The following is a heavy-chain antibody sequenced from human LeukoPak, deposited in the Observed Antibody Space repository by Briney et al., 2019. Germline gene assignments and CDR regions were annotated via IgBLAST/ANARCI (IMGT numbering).Heavy chain of an antibody. CDR2: ISSSGSTI. CDR1: GFTFSDYY. D-gene: IGHD3-22*01. CDR3: ARDRPYYYDSSGYYYVY. V-gene: IGHV3-11*01. J-gene: IGHJ4*02. Sequence: GGPLRLSCAASGFTFSDYYMSWTRQAPGKGLEWVSYISSSGSTIYYADSVKGRFTISRDNTKNSLYLQMNSLRAEDTAVYYCARDRPYYYDSSGYYYVYWGQGTLVTVSS.